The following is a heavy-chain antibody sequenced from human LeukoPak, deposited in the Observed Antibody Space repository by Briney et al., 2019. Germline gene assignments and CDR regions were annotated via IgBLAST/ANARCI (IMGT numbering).Heavy chain of an antibody. D-gene: IGHD2-2*01. CDR1: GFDFSGFS. CDR2: MDEYGSDI. Sequence: GGSLRLSCVVSGFDFSGFSMGWVRQAPGKGLEWVAIMDEYGSDIFYVESVKGRFIISRANARNSLYLQMNNPRAEDTAVYYCARPRGCGSARCNNFDYWGQGTLVTVSS. J-gene: IGHJ4*02. CDR3: ARPRGCGSARCNNFDY. V-gene: IGHV3-7*01.